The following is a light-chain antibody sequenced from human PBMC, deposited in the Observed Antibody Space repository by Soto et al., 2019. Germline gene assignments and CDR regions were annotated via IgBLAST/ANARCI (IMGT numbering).Light chain of an antibody. CDR2: AAS. V-gene: IGKV1-39*01. J-gene: IGKJ1*01. Sequence: DIQMTQSPSSLSASVGDRVTITCRASQSISSYLNWYQQKPGKAPKLLIYAASSLQGGVPSRFSGGGCGTDFNLTISSLQPEDFATYYCQQSYSTPPWTFGQGTKVEIK. CDR1: QSISSY. CDR3: QQSYSTPPWT.